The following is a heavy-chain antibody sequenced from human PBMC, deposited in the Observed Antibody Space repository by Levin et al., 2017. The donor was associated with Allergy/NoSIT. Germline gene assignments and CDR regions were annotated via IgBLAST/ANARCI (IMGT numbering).Heavy chain of an antibody. D-gene: IGHD2-21*02. CDR1: GLTFSYAW. V-gene: IGHV3-15*01. Sequence: GESLKISCAASGLTFSYAWMSWVRQAPGKGLEWVGRVKSKTDGGTIDYAAPVKGRFSISTDDSKNTLYLQMNSLETEDTAVYYCTTALDCGGGCENFAHWGQGTLVTVSS. CDR2: VKSKTDGGTI. J-gene: IGHJ4*02. CDR3: TTALDCGGGCENFAH.